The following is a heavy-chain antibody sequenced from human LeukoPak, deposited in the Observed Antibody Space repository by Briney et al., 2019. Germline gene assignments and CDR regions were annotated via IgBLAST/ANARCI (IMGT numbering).Heavy chain of an antibody. J-gene: IGHJ4*02. CDR1: GYTFTGYY. V-gene: IGHV1-2*02. CDR3: ARSVAARVSSDY. D-gene: IGHD6-6*01. CDR2: INPSNGGT. Sequence: ASVKVSCKASGYTFTGYYMHWVRQAPGQGLEWLGWINPSNGGTIYAQKFQGRVAMTRDTSNTTAYMEMTRLRSDDTAVYYCARSVAARVSSDYWGQGTLVTVSS.